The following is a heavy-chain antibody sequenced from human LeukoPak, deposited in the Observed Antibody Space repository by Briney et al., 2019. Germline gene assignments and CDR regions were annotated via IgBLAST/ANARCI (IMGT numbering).Heavy chain of an antibody. D-gene: IGHD6-13*01. CDR2: ISSRSATI. Sequence: PGGSLRLSCAASGFTFSSYSMNWVRQAPGKGLEWVSYISSRSATIYYADSVKGRFTISRDNAKNSLYLQMNSLRAEDTAVYYCARDPLSSSSFDLWGQGTLVTVPS. V-gene: IGHV3-48*01. CDR1: GFTFSSYS. J-gene: IGHJ4*02. CDR3: ARDPLSSSSFDL.